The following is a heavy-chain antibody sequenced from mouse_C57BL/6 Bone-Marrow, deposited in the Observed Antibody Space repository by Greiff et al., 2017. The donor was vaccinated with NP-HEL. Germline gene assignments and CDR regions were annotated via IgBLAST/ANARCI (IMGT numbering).Heavy chain of an antibody. CDR2: INPNNGGT. CDR1: GYTFTNYN. V-gene: IGHV1-18*01. D-gene: IGHD2-4*01. J-gene: IGHJ1*03. CDR3: AREGIYYDYGEYFDV. Sequence: EVQLQQSGPELVKPGASVKIPCKASGYTFTNYNMDWVKQSHGKSLEWIGDINPNNGGTIYNQKFKGKATLTVDKSSSTAYMELRSLTSEDTAVYYCAREGIYYDYGEYFDVWGTGTTVTVSS.